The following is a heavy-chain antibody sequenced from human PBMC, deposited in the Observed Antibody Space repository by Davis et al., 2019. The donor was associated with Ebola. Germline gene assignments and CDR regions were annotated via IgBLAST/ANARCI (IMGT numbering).Heavy chain of an antibody. D-gene: IGHD3-9*01. CDR1: GFTFSSYW. J-gene: IGHJ4*02. CDR2: IKQDGSEK. CDR3: ARDRDTYYDILIGYSPIDY. V-gene: IGHV3-7*03. Sequence: GESLKISCAASGFTFSSYWMSWVRQAPGKGLEWVANIKQDGSEKYYVDSVKGRFTISRDNAKNSLYLQMNSLRAEDTAVYYCARDRDTYYDILIGYSPIDYWGQGTLVTVSS.